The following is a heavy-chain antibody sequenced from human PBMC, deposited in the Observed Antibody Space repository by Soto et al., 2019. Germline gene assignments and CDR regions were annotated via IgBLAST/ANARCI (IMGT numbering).Heavy chain of an antibody. V-gene: IGHV1-8*02. CDR3: VLLWFGELSTTLGY. CDR2: MNPNSGNT. J-gene: IGHJ4*02. CDR1: GGTFSSYA. D-gene: IGHD3-10*01. Sequence: ASVKVSWKASGGTFSSYAINWVRQATGQGLEWMGWMNPNSGNTGYAQKFQGRVTMTRNTSISTAYMELSSLRSGDTAVYYCVLLWFGELSTTLGYWGQGTLVTVSS.